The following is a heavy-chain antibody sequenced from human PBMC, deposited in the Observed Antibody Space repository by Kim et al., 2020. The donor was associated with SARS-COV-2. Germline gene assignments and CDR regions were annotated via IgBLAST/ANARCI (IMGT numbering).Heavy chain of an antibody. CDR3: ARARYSSGWYWPFDY. D-gene: IGHD6-19*01. Sequence: QKFQGRVTSTADESTSTAYMELSSLRSEDTAVYYCARARYSSGWYWPFDYWGQGTLVTVSS. J-gene: IGHJ4*02. V-gene: IGHV1-69*01.